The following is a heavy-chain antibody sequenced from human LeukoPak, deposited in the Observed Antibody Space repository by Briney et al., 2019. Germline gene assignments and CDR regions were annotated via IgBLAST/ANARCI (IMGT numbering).Heavy chain of an antibody. V-gene: IGHV3-7*05. Sequence: GGSLRLSCAASGFTFSSYWMSWVRQAPGKGLEWVANIKQDGSEKYYVDSVKGRFTISRDNAKNSLYLQMNSLRAEDTAVYYSSLEGSSWYRYFQHWGQGTLVTVSA. CDR3: SLEGSSWYRYFQH. CDR2: IKQDGSEK. D-gene: IGHD6-13*01. J-gene: IGHJ1*01. CDR1: GFTFSSYW.